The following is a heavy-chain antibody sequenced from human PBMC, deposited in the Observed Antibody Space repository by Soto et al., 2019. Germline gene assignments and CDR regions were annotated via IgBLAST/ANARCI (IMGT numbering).Heavy chain of an antibody. D-gene: IGHD3-22*01. CDR2: IYSGGST. CDR3: ASVDYYDSSGFHPDAFDI. V-gene: IGHV3-53*05. Sequence: GGSLRLSCAASGFTVSSNYMSWVRQAPGKGLEWVSVIYSGGSTYYADSVKGRFTISRDNSKNTLYLQMNSLRAEDTAVYYCASVDYYDSSGFHPDAFDIWGQGTMVTVSS. J-gene: IGHJ3*02. CDR1: GFTVSSNY.